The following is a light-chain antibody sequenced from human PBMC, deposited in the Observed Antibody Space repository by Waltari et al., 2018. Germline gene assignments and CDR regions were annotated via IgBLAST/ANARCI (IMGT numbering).Light chain of an antibody. CDR3: QYYGSSPYT. J-gene: IGKJ2*01. V-gene: IGKV3-20*01. CDR2: GAS. Sequence: EIVLTQSPGTLSLSPGERATLSCRASQSVSSNFLAWYQQKPGQAPRLRIYGASSRATGIPERFSGSGSGTDFTLTISRLEPEDFAVHYCQYYGSSPYTFGQGTKLEIK. CDR1: QSVSSNF.